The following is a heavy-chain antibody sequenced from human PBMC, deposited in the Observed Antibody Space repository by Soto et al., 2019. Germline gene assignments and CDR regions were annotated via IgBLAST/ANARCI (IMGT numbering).Heavy chain of an antibody. J-gene: IGHJ4*02. CDR1: GFTFTGYA. D-gene: IGHD3-16*02. V-gene: IGHV3-23*01. CDR3: AKXSTYEYVWGSFRYYFDN. Sequence: PGGSLRLSCAASGFTFTGYAMSWVRQAPGKGLEWVSGISGSGDRRHYADSVKGRFTISRDNSKNTLFLQMDSLRAEDTAVYYCAKXSTYEYVWGSFRYYFDNWGQGTLVTVSS. CDR2: ISGSGDRR.